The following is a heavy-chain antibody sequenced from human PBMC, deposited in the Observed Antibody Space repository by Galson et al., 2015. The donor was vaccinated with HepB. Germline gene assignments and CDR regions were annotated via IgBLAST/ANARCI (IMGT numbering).Heavy chain of an antibody. D-gene: IGHD4-17*01. CDR2: INPNSGGT. Sequence: SVKVSCKASGYTFTGYYMHWVRQAPGQGLEWMGRINPNSGGTNYAQKFQGRVTMTRDTSISTAYMELSWLRSDDTAVYYCARGTSYGALWDYYYYMDVWGKGTTVTVSS. CDR3: ARGTSYGALWDYYYYMDV. J-gene: IGHJ6*03. CDR1: GYTFTGYY. V-gene: IGHV1-2*06.